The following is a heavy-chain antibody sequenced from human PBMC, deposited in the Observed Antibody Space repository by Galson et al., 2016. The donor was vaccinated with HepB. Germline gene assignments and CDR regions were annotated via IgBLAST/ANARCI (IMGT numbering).Heavy chain of an antibody. CDR3: ARGLVFVSNWYYDL. CDR2: IYAGDSDT. D-gene: IGHD2-15*01. V-gene: IGHV5-51*01. CDR1: EFSLSTYW. Sequence: QSGAEVKKPGESLKISCEGSEFSLSTYWIGWVRQMPGKGLEWMGTIYAGDSDTRYSPSFQGQVTISVDKSINTAYLQWSRLEASDTAMYYCARGLVFVSNWYYDLWGRGTLVTVSS. J-gene: IGHJ2*01.